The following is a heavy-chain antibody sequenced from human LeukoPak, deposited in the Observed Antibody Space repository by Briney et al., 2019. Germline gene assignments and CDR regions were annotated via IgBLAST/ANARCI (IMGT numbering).Heavy chain of an antibody. CDR2: ISSSGSTI. J-gene: IGHJ4*02. D-gene: IGHD3-22*01. CDR1: GFTFSSYE. Sequence: GGSLRLSCAASGFTFSSYEMNWVRQAPGKGLEWVSYISSSGSTIYYADSVKGRFTISRDNAKNSLYLQMNSLRAEDTAVYYCARSATYYYDSSGYCYDYWGQGTLVTVSS. V-gene: IGHV3-48*03. CDR3: ARSATYYYDSSGYCYDY.